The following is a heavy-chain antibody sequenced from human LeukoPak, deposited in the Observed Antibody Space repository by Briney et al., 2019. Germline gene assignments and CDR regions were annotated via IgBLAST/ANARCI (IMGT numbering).Heavy chain of an antibody. CDR2: ISSSGSSI. J-gene: IGHJ5*01. CDR1: GFSFSSYE. V-gene: IGHV3-48*03. D-gene: IGHD3-16*01. CDR3: AREKRFGDTYWFDS. Sequence: GGSLRLSCAASGFSFSSYEMNWVRQAAGKGLEWVSYISSSGSSIYYADFMKGRFTTSRDNAKNFPCLQMNGMRAEDTAVYYCAREKRFGDTYWFDSWGQGTLVTVSS.